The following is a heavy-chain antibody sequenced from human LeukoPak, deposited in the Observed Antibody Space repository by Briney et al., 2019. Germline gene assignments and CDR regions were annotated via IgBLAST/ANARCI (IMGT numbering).Heavy chain of an antibody. D-gene: IGHD3-22*01. CDR3: ARESSGYYDQDY. V-gene: IGHV4-39*07. CDR2: IYYSGST. J-gene: IGHJ4*02. CDR1: GGSISSSSYY. Sequence: SETLSLTCTVSGGSISSSSYYWGWIRQPPGKGLEWIGSIYYSGSTYYNPSLKSRVPISVDTSKNQFSLKLSSVTAADTAVYYCARESSGYYDQDYWGQGTLVTVSS.